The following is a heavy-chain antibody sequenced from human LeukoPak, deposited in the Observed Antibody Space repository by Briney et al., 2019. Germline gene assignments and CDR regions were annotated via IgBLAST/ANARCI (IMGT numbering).Heavy chain of an antibody. CDR3: AKDSYSSRLYNYYYYYGMDV. D-gene: IGHD6-13*01. CDR1: GFSFSSSP. CDR2: IARSGGGT. J-gene: IGHJ6*02. Sequence: GGSLRLSCAASGFSFSSSPMSWVRQAPGKGLDWVSGIARSGGGTYYADSVKGRFTISRDNSKNTLYLQMNSLRAEDTAVYYCAKDSYSSRLYNYYYYYGMDVWGQGTTVTVSS. V-gene: IGHV3-23*01.